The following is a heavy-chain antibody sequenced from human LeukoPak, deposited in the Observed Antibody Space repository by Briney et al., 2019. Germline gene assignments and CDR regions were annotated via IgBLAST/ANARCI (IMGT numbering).Heavy chain of an antibody. V-gene: IGHV3-48*02. Sequence: GGSLRLSCAASGFTFSSYSMNWVRQAPGKGLEWVSYISSSSSTIYYADSVKGRFTISRDNAKNSLYLQMNSPRDEDTAVYYCARTYDYVWGSYRYRFFDYWGQGTLVTVSS. CDR1: GFTFSSYS. CDR2: ISSSSSTI. CDR3: ARTYDYVWGSYRYRFFDY. J-gene: IGHJ4*02. D-gene: IGHD3-16*02.